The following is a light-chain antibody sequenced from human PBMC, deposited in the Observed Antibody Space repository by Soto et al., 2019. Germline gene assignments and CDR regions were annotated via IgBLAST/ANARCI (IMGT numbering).Light chain of an antibody. CDR3: QQSFTTPRT. Sequence: DIHLTQSPSSLSASVGDILTITCLASQSISTYLNWYQQKPGKAPKVLISAASSLQSGVPSRFSGSGSGTEFTLTITSLQPEDFATYYCQQSFTTPRTFGQGTKVDI. V-gene: IGKV1-39*01. CDR1: QSISTY. J-gene: IGKJ1*01. CDR2: AAS.